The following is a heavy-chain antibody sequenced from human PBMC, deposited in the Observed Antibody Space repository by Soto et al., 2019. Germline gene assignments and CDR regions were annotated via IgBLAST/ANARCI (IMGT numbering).Heavy chain of an antibody. CDR3: AKAGFYDSSGYWFDY. Sequence: GGSLRLSCAASGFTFSSYAMGWVRQAPGKGLEWVSAISGSGGSTYYADSVKGRFTISRDNSKNTLYLQMNSLRAEDTAVYYCAKAGFYDSSGYWFDYWGQGTLVTVS. CDR1: GFTFSSYA. CDR2: ISGSGGST. D-gene: IGHD3-22*01. J-gene: IGHJ4*02. V-gene: IGHV3-23*01.